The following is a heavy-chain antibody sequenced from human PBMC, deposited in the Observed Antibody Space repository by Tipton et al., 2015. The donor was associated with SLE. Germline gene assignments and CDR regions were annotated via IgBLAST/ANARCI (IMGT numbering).Heavy chain of an antibody. V-gene: IGHV1-69*18. CDR3: ASGEWELSYYYYGMDV. CDR2: IIPIFGTA. CDR1: GGTFSIYA. D-gene: IGHD1-26*01. J-gene: IGHJ6*02. Sequence: QLVQSGAEVKKPGSSVKVSCKASGGTFSIYAITWVRQAPGQGLEWMGRIIPIFGTANYAQKFQGRVTITADESTSTAYMELSSLRSEDTAVYYCASGEWELSYYYYGMDVWGQGTTVTVSS.